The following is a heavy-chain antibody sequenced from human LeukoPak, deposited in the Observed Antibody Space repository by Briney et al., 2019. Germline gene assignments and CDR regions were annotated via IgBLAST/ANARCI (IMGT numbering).Heavy chain of an antibody. CDR3: ARDSSSQTFDY. CDR1: GVSISSYY. Sequence: PSETLSLTCTVSGVSISSYYWSWLRQPPGKGLEWIGYIYYSGSTNYNPSLKSRVTISVDTSKNQFSLKLSSVTAADTAVYYCARDSSSQTFDYWGQGTLVTVSS. J-gene: IGHJ4*02. V-gene: IGHV4-59*01. CDR2: IYYSGST. D-gene: IGHD6-6*01.